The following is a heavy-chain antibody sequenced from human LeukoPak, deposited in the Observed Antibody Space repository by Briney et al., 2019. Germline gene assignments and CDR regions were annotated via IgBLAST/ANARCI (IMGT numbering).Heavy chain of an antibody. CDR1: GYTFSDNY. CDR3: AREYMRVTAFDI. D-gene: IGHD2-21*02. V-gene: IGHV1-2*02. CDR2: INPHSGGT. Sequence: GASVKASCKASGYTFSDNYIHWVGQAPGHALEWMGWINPHSGGTKYGTNFQRSATLTRDTSISTAYMHLSSLISDDTAVYYCAREYMRVTAFDIWGQGTMVTVSS. J-gene: IGHJ3*02.